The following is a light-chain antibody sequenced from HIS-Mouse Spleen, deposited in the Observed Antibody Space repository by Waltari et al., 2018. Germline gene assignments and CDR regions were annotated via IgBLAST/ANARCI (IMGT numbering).Light chain of an antibody. J-gene: IGLJ2*01. CDR2: QDS. CDR3: YSTDSSGNHRV. Sequence: SYELTQPPSVSVSPGQTASITCSGDKLGDKYACWYQQKPGQSPVLVIYQDSKRPSGSPERFSGSNAGNTATLTISGAQVEDEADYYCYSTDSSGNHRVFGGGTKLTVL. V-gene: IGLV3-1*01. CDR1: KLGDKY.